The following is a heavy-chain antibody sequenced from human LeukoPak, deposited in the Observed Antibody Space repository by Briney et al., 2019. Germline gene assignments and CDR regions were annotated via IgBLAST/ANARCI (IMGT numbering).Heavy chain of an antibody. CDR1: GGSISSYY. J-gene: IGHJ6*02. Sequence: SETLSLTCTVSGGSISSYYWSWIRQPAGKGLEWIGRIYTSGGTNYNPSPKSRVTMSVDTSKNQFSLKLSSVTAADTAVYYCARDNWNYFPHYYYGMDVWGQGTTVTVSS. CDR2: IYTSGGT. CDR3: ARDNWNYFPHYYYGMDV. D-gene: IGHD1-7*01. V-gene: IGHV4-4*07.